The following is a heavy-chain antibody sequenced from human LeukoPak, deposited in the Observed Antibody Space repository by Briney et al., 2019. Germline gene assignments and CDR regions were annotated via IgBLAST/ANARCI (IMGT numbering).Heavy chain of an antibody. CDR2: ISYDGSNK. CDR3: AKESYYYGSGSQADYFDY. V-gene: IGHV3-30*18. CDR1: GFTFSSYG. J-gene: IGHJ4*02. Sequence: GGSLRLSCAASGFTFSSYGMHWVRQAPGKGLEWVAVISYDGSNKYYADSVKGRFTISRDNSKNTLYLQMNSLRAEDTAVYYCAKESYYYGSGSQADYFDYWGQGTLVTVSS. D-gene: IGHD3-10*01.